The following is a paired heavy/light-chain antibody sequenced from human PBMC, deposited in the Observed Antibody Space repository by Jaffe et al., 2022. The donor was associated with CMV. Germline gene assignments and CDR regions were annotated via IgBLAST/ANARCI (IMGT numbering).Heavy chain of an antibody. CDR2: ISSSGSTI. V-gene: IGHV3-48*03. CDR3: AREGDSYGYSYHYYMDV. CDR1: RFTFSNYE. D-gene: IGHD5-18*01. J-gene: IGHJ6*03. Sequence: EVQLVESGGGLVQPGGSLRLSCTASRFTFSNYEMNWVRQAPGKGLEWVSYISSSGSTIYYADSVKGRFTISRDNAKNSLYLQMNSLRAEDTAVYYCAREGDSYGYSYHYYMDVWGKGTTVTVSS.
Light chain of an antibody. CDR3: QQRRNWPIT. J-gene: IGKJ5*01. Sequence: EIVLTQSPATLSLSPGERATLSCRASQSVSSYLAWYQQKPGQAPRLLIYDASNRATGIPARFSGSGSGTDFTLTISSLEPEDFAVYYCQQRRNWPITFGQGTRLEIK. CDR1: QSVSSY. CDR2: DAS. V-gene: IGKV3-11*01.